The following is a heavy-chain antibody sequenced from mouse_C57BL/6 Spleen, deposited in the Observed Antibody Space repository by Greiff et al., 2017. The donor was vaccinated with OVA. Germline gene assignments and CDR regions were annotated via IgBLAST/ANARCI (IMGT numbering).Heavy chain of an antibody. D-gene: IGHD2-4*01. V-gene: IGHV1-52*01. Sequence: QVQLQQPGAELVRPGSSVKLSCKASGYTFTSYWMHWVKQRPIQGLEWIGNIDPSDSETHYNQKFKDKATLTVDKSSSTAYMQLSSLTSGDSAVYYCARGGDYDDFDYWGQGTTLTVSS. CDR3: ARGGDYDDFDY. CDR2: IDPSDSET. J-gene: IGHJ2*01. CDR1: GYTFTSYW.